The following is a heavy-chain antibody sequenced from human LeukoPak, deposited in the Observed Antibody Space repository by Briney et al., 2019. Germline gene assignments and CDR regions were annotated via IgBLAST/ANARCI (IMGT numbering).Heavy chain of an antibody. CDR2: IKQDGSKK. CDR1: GFTFSSYW. CDR3: ARVRRGSYYPHDAFDI. J-gene: IGHJ3*02. D-gene: IGHD1-26*01. V-gene: IGHV3-7*01. Sequence: GGSLRLSCAASGFTFSSYWMSWVRQAPGKGLEWVANIKQDGSKKYYVDSVKGRFTISRDNAKNSLYLQMNSLRAEDTAVYYCARVRRGSYYPHDAFDIWGQGTMVTVSS.